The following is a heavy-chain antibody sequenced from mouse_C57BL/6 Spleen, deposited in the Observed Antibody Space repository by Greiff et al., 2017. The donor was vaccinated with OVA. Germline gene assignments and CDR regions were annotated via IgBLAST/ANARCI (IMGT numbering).Heavy chain of an antibody. CDR2: IYPGDGDT. CDR3: ALYYYGSVLLDD. J-gene: IGHJ2*01. CDR1: GYAFSSYW. Sequence: QVQLQQSGAELVKPGASVKISCKASGYAFSSYWMNWVKQRPGKGLEWIGQIYPGDGDTNYNGKFKGKATLTADKSSSTAYMQLSSLTSEDSAVYFCALYYYGSVLLDDWGQGTTLTVSS. D-gene: IGHD1-1*01. V-gene: IGHV1-80*01.